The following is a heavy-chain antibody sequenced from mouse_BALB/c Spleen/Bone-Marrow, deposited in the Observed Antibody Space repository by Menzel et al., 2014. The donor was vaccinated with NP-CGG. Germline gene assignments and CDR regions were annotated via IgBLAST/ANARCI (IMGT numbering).Heavy chain of an antibody. CDR2: INRNGGST. CDR3: ARHGGYGNCFDY. Sequence: DVQLVESGGGLVKLGGSLKLSCAASGFTFSSYYMSWVRQTPEKRLELVAAINRNGGSTYYPDTVKGRFTISRDNAKNPLCLQMSSLKSKDTALYYCARHGGYGNCFDYWGQGTTLTGSS. V-gene: IGHV5-6-2*01. J-gene: IGHJ2*01. CDR1: GFTFSSYY. D-gene: IGHD2-10*02.